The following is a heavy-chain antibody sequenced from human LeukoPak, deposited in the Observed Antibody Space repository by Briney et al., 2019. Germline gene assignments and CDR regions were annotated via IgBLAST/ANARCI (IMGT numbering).Heavy chain of an antibody. CDR3: AKDLDWLKGTGFDS. J-gene: IGHJ4*02. CDR2: ISGNGGGT. V-gene: IGHV3-23*01. CDR1: GVTFSTYA. Sequence: GGSLRLSCVASGVTFSTYAMTWVRRAPGRGLEWVSAISGNGGGTYYADSVKGRFTISRDDSKNTVYLQMNSLTTEDTAVYYCAKDLDWLKGTGFDSWGQGTLVTVSS. D-gene: IGHD1-1*01.